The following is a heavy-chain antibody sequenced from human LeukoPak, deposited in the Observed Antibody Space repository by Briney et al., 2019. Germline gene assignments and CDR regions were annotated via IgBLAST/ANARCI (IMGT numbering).Heavy chain of an antibody. CDR3: ARGAFLPMVRGRGFQH. V-gene: IGHV3-30-3*01. J-gene: IGHJ1*01. D-gene: IGHD3-10*01. CDR1: GFTFSSYA. CDR2: ISYDGSNK. Sequence: HSGGSLRLSCAASGFTFSSYAMHWVRQAPGKGLEWVAVISYDGSNKYYADSVKGRFTISRDNSKNTLYLQMNSLRAEDTAVYYCARGAFLPMVRGRGFQHWGQGTLVTVSS.